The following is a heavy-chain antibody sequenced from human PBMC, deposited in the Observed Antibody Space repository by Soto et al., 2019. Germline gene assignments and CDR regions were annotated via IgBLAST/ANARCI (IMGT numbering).Heavy chain of an antibody. CDR2: ISYDGSNK. CDR3: AKDKGYCSGGSCSGVDY. J-gene: IGHJ4*02. D-gene: IGHD2-15*01. Sequence: QVQLVESGGGVVQPGRSLRLSCAASGFTFSSYGMHWVRQAPGKGLEWVAVISYDGSNKYYADSVKGQFTISRDNFKNTLHVQMNSLRAEDTTVYYCAKDKGYCSGGSCSGVDYWGQGTLVAVAS. V-gene: IGHV3-30*18. CDR1: GFTFSSYG.